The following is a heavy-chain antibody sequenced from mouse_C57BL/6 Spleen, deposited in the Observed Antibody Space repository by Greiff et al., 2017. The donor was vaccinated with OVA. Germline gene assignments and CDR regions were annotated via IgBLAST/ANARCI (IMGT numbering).Heavy chain of an antibody. CDR2: ISDGGSYT. CDR3: ARDQGSSYLDY. CDR1: GFTFSSYA. D-gene: IGHD1-1*01. V-gene: IGHV5-4*01. Sequence: EVKVVESGGGLVKPGGSLKLSCAASGFTFSSYAMSWVRQTPEKRLEWVATISDGGSYTYYPDNVKGRFTISRDNAKNNLYLQMSHLKSEDIAMYYSARDQGSSYLDYWGQGTTLTVSS. J-gene: IGHJ2*01.